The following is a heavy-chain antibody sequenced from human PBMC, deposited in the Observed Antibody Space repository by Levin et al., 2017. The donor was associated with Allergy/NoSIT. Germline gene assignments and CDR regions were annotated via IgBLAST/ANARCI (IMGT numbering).Heavy chain of an antibody. Sequence: GESLKISCAASGFTFRTFWMSWVRQAPGKGPEWVANITQDGSDKYNVDSVEGRFTVSRDNAKSSLYLQMNSLRVEDTAVYYCARDHDGEDEYFDFWGQGTLVTVSS. CDR1: GFTFRTFW. CDR3: ARDHDGEDEYFDF. CDR2: ITQDGSDK. D-gene: IGHD3-10*01. V-gene: IGHV3-7*01. J-gene: IGHJ4*02.